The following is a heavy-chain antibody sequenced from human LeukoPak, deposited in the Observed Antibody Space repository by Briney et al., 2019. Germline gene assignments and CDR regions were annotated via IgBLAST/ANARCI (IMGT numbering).Heavy chain of an antibody. CDR1: GYSISGGYY. V-gene: IGHV4-38-2*01. CDR3: VRMGVSYYYDSSTYYPVAFDV. CDR2: IFHTGSI. D-gene: IGHD3-22*01. Sequence: SETLSLTCGVSGYSISGGYYWGWIRQSPGKGLEWIATIFHTGSIYHNPSIKSRVILSVDTSKNQFSLILTSVTAADTAVYHCVRMGVSYYYDSSTYYPVAFDVWGQGTMVTVSS. J-gene: IGHJ3*01.